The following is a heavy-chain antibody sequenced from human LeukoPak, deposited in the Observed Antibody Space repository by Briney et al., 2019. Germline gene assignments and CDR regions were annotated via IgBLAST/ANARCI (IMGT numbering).Heavy chain of an antibody. D-gene: IGHD3-22*01. J-gene: IGHJ5*02. CDR2: ITSSSSFT. CDR3: ARSVGSYYGDP. Sequence: GGSLRLSCAASGFTFSTYTMSWVRQAPGKGLEWVSSITSSSSFTYYADSLKGRFTISRDNAKNSLYLQMNSLRVEDTAVYYCARSVGSYYGDPWGQGTLVTVSS. CDR1: GFTFSTYT. V-gene: IGHV3-21*01.